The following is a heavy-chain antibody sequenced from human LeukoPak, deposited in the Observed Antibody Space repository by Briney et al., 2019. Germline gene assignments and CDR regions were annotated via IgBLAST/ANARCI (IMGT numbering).Heavy chain of an antibody. CDR1: GYTFTSYG. D-gene: IGHD6-19*01. CDR3: ARGYSSGSEADY. CDR2: ISAYNGNT. V-gene: IGHV1-18*01. Sequence: ASVKVSCKASGYTFTSYGISWVRQAPGQGLEWMGWISAYNGNTNYAQTLQGRVTMTTDKSTSTAYMELRSLRSDATAVYYCARGYSSGSEADYWGQGTLVTVSS. J-gene: IGHJ4*02.